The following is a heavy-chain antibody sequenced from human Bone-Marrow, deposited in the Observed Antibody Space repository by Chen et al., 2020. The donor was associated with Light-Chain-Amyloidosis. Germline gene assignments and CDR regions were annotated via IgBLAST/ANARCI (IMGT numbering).Heavy chain of an antibody. J-gene: IGHJ4*02. CDR3: AKDFGGRDDY. V-gene: IGHV3-74*01. CDR1: GFTLTTYW. D-gene: IGHD2-15*01. Sequence: EVQVVESGGGLVQPGGSLRLSCAASGFTLTTYWMHWVRQAPGKGLVWVSRINEDGGTTKYAKSVRGRFTISRDTAKNILYLQMNSLRAEDTALYYCAKDFGGRDDYWGQGTLVTVSS. CDR2: INEDGGTT.